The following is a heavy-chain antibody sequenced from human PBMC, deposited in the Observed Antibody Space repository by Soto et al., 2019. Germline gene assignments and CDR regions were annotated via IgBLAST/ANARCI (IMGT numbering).Heavy chain of an antibody. CDR2: IYYSGST. CDR3: ARQRTSVVTQAYFDS. CDR1: GDSINNRSYY. J-gene: IGHJ4*02. Sequence: SETLSLTCTVTGDSINNRSYYWGWIRQPPGKGLEWIGSIYYSGSTYNNPSLKSRVSMSVDTSKNQFSLKLRSVIAADTALYYCARQRTSVVTQAYFDSWGQGSLVTVSS. V-gene: IGHV4-39*01. D-gene: IGHD2-21*02.